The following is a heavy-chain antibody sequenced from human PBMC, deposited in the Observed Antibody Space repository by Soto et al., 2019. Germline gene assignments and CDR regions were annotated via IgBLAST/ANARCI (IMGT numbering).Heavy chain of an antibody. Sequence: EASVKVSCKASGGTFSSYAISWVRQAPGQGLEWMGGIIPIFGTANYAQKFQGRVTITADESTSTAYMELSSLRSEDTAVYYCARDIAAAVKRTPNWFDPWGQGTLVTVSS. CDR3: ARDIAAAVKRTPNWFDP. CDR2: IIPIFGTA. V-gene: IGHV1-69*13. D-gene: IGHD6-13*01. CDR1: GGTFSSYA. J-gene: IGHJ5*02.